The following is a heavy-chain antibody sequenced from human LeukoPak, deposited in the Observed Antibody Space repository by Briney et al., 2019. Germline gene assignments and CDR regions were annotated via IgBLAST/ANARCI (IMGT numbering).Heavy chain of an antibody. Sequence: GGSLKLSCAASGFTFSNYAMNWVRKAPGKGLEWVSYIDSSASTTYYAGSVQGRFTISRDNAKNSLYLQMRSLRVEDTAFYYCASAHGGSGYDRPFDYWGQGTLVTVSS. CDR1: GFTFSNYA. CDR3: ASAHGGSGYDRPFDY. J-gene: IGHJ4*02. V-gene: IGHV3-48*03. CDR2: IDSSASTT. D-gene: IGHD5-12*01.